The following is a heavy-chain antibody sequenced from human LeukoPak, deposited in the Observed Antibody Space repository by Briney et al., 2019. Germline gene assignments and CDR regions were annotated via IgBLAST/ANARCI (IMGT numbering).Heavy chain of an antibody. Sequence: SQTLSLTCTVSGDSISSGGYYWSWIRQYPGKGLEWIGYIYYSGSTYYNPSLKSRVTISLDTSKNQFSLKLSSVTAADTAVYHCAGDDGSGRGPDYWGQGTLVTVSS. V-gene: IGHV4-31*03. CDR1: GDSISSGGYY. D-gene: IGHD3-10*01. J-gene: IGHJ4*02. CDR3: AGDDGSGRGPDY. CDR2: IYYSGST.